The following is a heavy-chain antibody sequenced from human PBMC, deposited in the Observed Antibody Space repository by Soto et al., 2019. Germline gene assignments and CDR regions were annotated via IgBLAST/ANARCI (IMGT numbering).Heavy chain of an antibody. Sequence: SETLSLTCTVSSGSISVTDVFWDWIRQPPGKGLEWIGTIYYDGSTSYNPSLKSQVTISVDTSKNHFALKVNSVTAADTAVYYCARFYGNAFDVWGRGTVVTVSS. V-gene: IGHV4-39*02. D-gene: IGHD3-10*01. CDR3: ARFYGNAFDV. CDR2: IYYDGST. CDR1: SGSISVTDVF. J-gene: IGHJ3*01.